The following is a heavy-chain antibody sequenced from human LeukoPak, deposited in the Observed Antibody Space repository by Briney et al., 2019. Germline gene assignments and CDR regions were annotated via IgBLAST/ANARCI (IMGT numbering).Heavy chain of an antibody. Sequence: GGSLRLSCAASGFIFSNYAIHWVRQAPGKGLEWVSAISGSGGSTYYADSVKGRFTISRDNSKNTLYLQMNSLRAEDTAVYYCAKDRVPYYDSSGYYSYWGQGTLVTVSS. D-gene: IGHD3-22*01. CDR2: ISGSGGST. CDR1: GFIFSNYA. V-gene: IGHV3-23*01. CDR3: AKDRVPYYDSSGYYSY. J-gene: IGHJ4*02.